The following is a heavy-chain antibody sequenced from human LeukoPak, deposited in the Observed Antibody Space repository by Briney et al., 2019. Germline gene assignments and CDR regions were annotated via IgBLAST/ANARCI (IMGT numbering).Heavy chain of an antibody. J-gene: IGHJ4*02. CDR1: GFTFSDYY. Sequence: PGGSLRLSCAASGFTFSDYYMSWIRQAPGKGLEWVSSISSSSSYIYYADSVKGRFTISRDNAKNSLYLQMNSLRAEDTAVYYCARETYYYDSSGFGWGQGTLVTVSS. V-gene: IGHV3-11*06. D-gene: IGHD3-22*01. CDR3: ARETYYYDSSGFG. CDR2: ISSSSSYI.